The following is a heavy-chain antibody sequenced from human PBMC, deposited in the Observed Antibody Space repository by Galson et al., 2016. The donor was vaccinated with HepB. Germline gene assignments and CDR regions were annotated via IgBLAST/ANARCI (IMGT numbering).Heavy chain of an antibody. D-gene: IGHD3-22*01. Sequence: SLRLSCAASGFTFSPAWMHWVRQAPGKGLVWISRINSDGTSTIYADSVKGRFTISRDNSKNTLYLHMSSLRVEDTAVYYCAGTSGSYYGPFDYWGQGTLVTVSS. V-gene: IGHV3-74*01. CDR3: AGTSGSYYGPFDY. J-gene: IGHJ4*02. CDR1: GFTFSPAW. CDR2: INSDGTST.